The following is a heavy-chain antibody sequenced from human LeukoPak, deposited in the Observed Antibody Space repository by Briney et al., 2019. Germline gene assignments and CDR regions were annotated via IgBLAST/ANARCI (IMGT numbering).Heavy chain of an antibody. Sequence: GGSLRLSCAPSGFTFSRHGMHWVRQAPGKGLEWVAIISNDGSRKYYAHPVEGRFTISRDNSKNTLYLQMDSLRAEDTAVYYCARDRAWNYFDYWGQGTLVTVSS. V-gene: IGHV3-30*03. CDR1: GFTFSRHG. CDR2: ISNDGSRK. J-gene: IGHJ4*02. CDR3: ARDRAWNYFDY. D-gene: IGHD3-3*01.